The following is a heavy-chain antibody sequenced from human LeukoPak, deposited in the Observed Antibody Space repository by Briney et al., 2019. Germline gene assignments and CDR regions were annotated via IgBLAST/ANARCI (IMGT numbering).Heavy chain of an antibody. Sequence: GGSLRLSCAVSGSIFSKYWMTWVCQAPGKGLEWVANINQDGSDKSYVDSVKGRFTISRDNAKSSLYLEMNSLRAEDTALYYCVRDQGAAGDYWGQGTLVIVSS. D-gene: IGHD6-13*01. CDR1: GSIFSKYW. J-gene: IGHJ4*02. V-gene: IGHV3-7*01. CDR3: VRDQGAAGDY. CDR2: INQDGSDK.